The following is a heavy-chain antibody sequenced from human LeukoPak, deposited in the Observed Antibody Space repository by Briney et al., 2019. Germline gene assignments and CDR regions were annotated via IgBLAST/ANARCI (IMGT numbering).Heavy chain of an antibody. J-gene: IGHJ4*02. Sequence: SETLFLTCTVSGGSISSYYWSWIRQPPGKGLEWIGYIYYSGSTNYNPSLKSRVTISVDTSKNQFSLKLSSVTAADTAVYYCARMTTVTTGPFDYWGQGTLVTVSS. CDR3: ARMTTVTTGPFDY. CDR2: IYYSGST. CDR1: GGSISSYY. V-gene: IGHV4-59*01. D-gene: IGHD4-17*01.